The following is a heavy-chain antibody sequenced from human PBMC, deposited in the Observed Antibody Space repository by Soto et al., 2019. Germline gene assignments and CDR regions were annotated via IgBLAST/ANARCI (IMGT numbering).Heavy chain of an antibody. D-gene: IGHD5-12*01. J-gene: IGHJ4*02. CDR2: IIPLFGTA. CDR1: GGTFSNYA. Sequence: QVQLVQSGAEVKKPGSSVKVSCKASGGTFSNYAINWVRQAPGQGLEWMGGIIPLFGTANYAQKFQGRVTITADESTSTAYLDLGSLRSEDTAVYYCARPVEMATISRSYLFYWGQGTLVTVSS. CDR3: ARPVEMATISRSYLFY. V-gene: IGHV1-69*01.